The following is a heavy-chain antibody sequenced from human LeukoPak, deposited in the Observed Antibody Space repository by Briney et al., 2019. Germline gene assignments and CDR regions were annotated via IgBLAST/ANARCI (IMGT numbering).Heavy chain of an antibody. D-gene: IGHD3/OR15-3a*01. V-gene: IGHV1-2*02. CDR1: GYTFTAYS. Sequence: GASVKVSCKASGYTFTAYSMHWVRQAPGQGLEWMGWINPNSGGTDCAQRFQGRVTMTRDTSTSTAYMDLSSLISDDTAVYYCARDREGLAYFDYWGQGTLVTVSS. CDR2: INPNSGGT. J-gene: IGHJ4*02. CDR3: ARDREGLAYFDY.